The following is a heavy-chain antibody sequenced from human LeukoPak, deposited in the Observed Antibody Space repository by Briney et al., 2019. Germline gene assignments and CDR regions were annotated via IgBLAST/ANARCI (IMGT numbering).Heavy chain of an antibody. CDR3: ARVDYDSSGYYYAIDY. CDR1: GGTLSSYA. V-gene: IGHV1-69*04. CDR2: IIPILGIA. D-gene: IGHD3-22*01. Sequence: GASVKVSCKASGGTLSSYAISWVRQAPGQGLEWMGRIIPILGIANYAQKFQGRVTITADKSTSTAYMELSSLRSEDTAVYYCARVDYDSSGYYYAIDYWGQGTLVTVSS. J-gene: IGHJ4*02.